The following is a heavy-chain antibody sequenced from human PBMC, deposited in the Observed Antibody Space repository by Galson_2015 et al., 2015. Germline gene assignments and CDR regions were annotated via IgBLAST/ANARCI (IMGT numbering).Heavy chain of an antibody. CDR3: ASGRGYCTSTSCFDLYCFDS. CDR1: GFTFNTYG. Sequence: SLRLSCAASGFTFNTYGMHWVRQAPGKGLEWVAVISYDGSHKYYADSVKGRFTISRDNSKNTLYLQTNSLRAEDTAFYYSASGRGYCTSTSCFDLYCFDSWGQGTLVTVSS. D-gene: IGHD2-2*01. V-gene: IGHV3-30*03. CDR2: ISYDGSHK. J-gene: IGHJ4*02.